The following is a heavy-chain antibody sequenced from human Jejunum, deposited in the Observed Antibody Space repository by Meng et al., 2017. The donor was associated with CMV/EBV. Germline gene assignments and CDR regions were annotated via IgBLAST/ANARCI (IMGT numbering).Heavy chain of an antibody. CDR2: INPRFGNT. V-gene: IGHV1-2*02. D-gene: IGHD1-14*01. Sequence: KTSGYTFTDYYVHWVRQAPGQGPEWLGCINPRFGNTNFAQKFEGRVTMTSDKSTRTAYMELTSLGSDDTAVYYCARGATGTTFDSWGQGTLVTVSS. J-gene: IGHJ4*02. CDR1: GYTFTDYY. CDR3: ARGATGTTFDS.